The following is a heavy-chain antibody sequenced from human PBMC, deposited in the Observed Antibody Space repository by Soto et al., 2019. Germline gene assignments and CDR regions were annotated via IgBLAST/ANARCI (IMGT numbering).Heavy chain of an antibody. D-gene: IGHD2-15*01. V-gene: IGHV4-39*01. CDR2: IYYDGST. J-gene: IGHJ6*02. CDR3: ARLVIGYCSGGSCYSEIDYYYGMDV. Sequence: SETLSLTCTVSGGSINSNNYYWAWIRQPPGKGLAWIASIYYDGSTYYNPSLKSRVTISIDTSKNQFSLRLRSVTAADTAVYYCARLVIGYCSGGSCYSEIDYYYGMDVWGQGTTVTVSS. CDR1: GGSINSNNYY.